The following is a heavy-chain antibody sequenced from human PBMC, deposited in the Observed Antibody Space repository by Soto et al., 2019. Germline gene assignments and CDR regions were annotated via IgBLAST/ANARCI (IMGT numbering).Heavy chain of an antibody. Sequence: SETLSLTCAVYGGSFSDYYWSWIRQPPGKGLEWIGEINHSGSTNYNPSLKSRVTISVDTSKNQFSLKLSSVTAADTAVYYCARKFYYYYYGMDVWDQGPTVTVSS. V-gene: IGHV4-34*01. CDR3: ARKFYYYYYGMDV. J-gene: IGHJ6*02. CDR2: INHSGST. CDR1: GGSFSDYY.